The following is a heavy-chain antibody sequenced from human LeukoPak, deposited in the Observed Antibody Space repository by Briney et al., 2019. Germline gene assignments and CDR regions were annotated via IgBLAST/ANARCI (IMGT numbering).Heavy chain of an antibody. CDR2: IYPNSGGT. J-gene: IGHJ4*02. V-gene: IGHV1-2*02. Sequence: ASVKVSCKASGYTFTGHYMHWVRQAPGQGIEWMGWIYPNSGGTKYAQKFQGRVTMTRDTSISTAYMELSRLRSDDTAVYYCARVVGYGDYPFDYWGQGTLVTVSS. CDR1: GYTFTGHY. CDR3: ARVVGYGDYPFDY. D-gene: IGHD4-17*01.